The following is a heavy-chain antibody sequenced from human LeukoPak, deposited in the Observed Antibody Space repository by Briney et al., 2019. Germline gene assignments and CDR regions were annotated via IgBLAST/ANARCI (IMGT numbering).Heavy chain of an antibody. Sequence: PSQTLSLTCTVSGGSISSGSYYWSWIRQPAGKGLEWIGRIYTSGSTDYNPSLKSRVTMSVDTSKNQFSLKLSSVTAADTAVYYCARDLDYSGSYTDYWGQGTLVTVSS. CDR1: GGSISSGSYY. J-gene: IGHJ4*02. D-gene: IGHD1-26*01. CDR3: ARDLDYSGSYTDY. CDR2: IYTSGST. V-gene: IGHV4-61*02.